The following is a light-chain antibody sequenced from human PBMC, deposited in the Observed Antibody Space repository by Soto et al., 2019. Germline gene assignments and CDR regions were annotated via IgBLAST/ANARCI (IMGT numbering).Light chain of an antibody. CDR1: QSISSY. V-gene: IGKV1-9*01. J-gene: IGKJ4*01. CDR2: AAS. CDR3: QQLNSFPLT. Sequence: DIQMTQSPSSLSASVGDRVTITCRASQSISSYLNWYQQKPGKAPKLLIYAASTLHSGLPSRFSGSGSGTEFTLTINSLQPEDFATYYCQQLNSFPLTFGGGTKVDI.